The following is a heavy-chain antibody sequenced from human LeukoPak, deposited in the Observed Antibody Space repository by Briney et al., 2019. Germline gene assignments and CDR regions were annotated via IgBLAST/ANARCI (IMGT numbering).Heavy chain of an antibody. J-gene: IGHJ4*02. Sequence: GGSLRLSCAASGFTFSSYAMSWVRQAPGKGLEWVSGISGSGGSTYYADSVEGRFTISRDNSKNTLYLQMNSLRAEDTAVYYCAKITAANVWGTYRFDYWGQGTLVTVSS. CDR1: GFTFSSYA. D-gene: IGHD3-16*02. V-gene: IGHV3-23*01. CDR2: ISGSGGST. CDR3: AKITAANVWGTYRFDY.